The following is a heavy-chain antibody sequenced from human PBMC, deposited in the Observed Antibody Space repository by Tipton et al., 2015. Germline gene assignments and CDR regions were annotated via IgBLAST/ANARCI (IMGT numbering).Heavy chain of an antibody. D-gene: IGHD3-10*01. CDR3: ARGLLLWFGMSDY. J-gene: IGHJ4*02. V-gene: IGHV4-59*08. CDR1: SDSISKYY. CDR2: IQYSGSA. Sequence: LRLSCSVSSDSISKYYWSWIRQPPGKELEWIGYIQYSGSANYNPSLKSRVTISVDTSKTHFSLKLNSVTAADTAVYYCARGLLLWFGMSDYWGRGTLVTVSS.